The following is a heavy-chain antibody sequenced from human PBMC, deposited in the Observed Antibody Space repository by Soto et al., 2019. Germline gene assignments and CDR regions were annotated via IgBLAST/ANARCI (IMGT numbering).Heavy chain of an antibody. CDR3: ARQEPTDYYYDSSGYDAFDI. J-gene: IGHJ3*02. CDR1: GGSISSSSYY. D-gene: IGHD3-22*01. Sequence: KQSQTLSLTCTVSGGSISSSSYYWGWIRQPPGKGLEWIGSIYYSGSTYYNPSLKSRVTISVDTSKNQFSLKLSSVTAADTAVYYCARQEPTDYYYDSSGYDAFDIWGQGTMVTVSS. CDR2: IYYSGST. V-gene: IGHV4-39*01.